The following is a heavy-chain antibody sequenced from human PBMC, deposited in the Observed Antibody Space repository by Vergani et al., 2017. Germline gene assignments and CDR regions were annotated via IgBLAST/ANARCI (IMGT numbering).Heavy chain of an antibody. CDR1: GFTFDDYA. J-gene: IGHJ4*02. V-gene: IGHV3-9*01. D-gene: IGHD1-26*01. CDR2: ISWNSGSI. CDR3: AKDLFGGSYSYYFDY. Sequence: EVQLVESGGGLVQPGRSLRLSCAASGFTFDDYAMHWVRQAPGKGLEWVSGISWNSGSIGYADSVKGRFTISRDNAKNTLYLQMNSLRAEDTAVYYCAKDLFGGSYSYYFDYWGQGTLVTVSS.